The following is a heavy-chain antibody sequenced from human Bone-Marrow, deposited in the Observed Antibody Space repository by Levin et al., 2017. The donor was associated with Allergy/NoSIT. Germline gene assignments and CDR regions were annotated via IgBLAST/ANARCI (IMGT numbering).Heavy chain of an antibody. V-gene: IGHV4-59*01. D-gene: IGHD4-17*01. CDR2: IYYSGST. CDR1: GHSMNDYY. Sequence: PSETLSLTCLVSGHSMNDYYWSWIRQPPGRGLEWIGHIYYSGSTNYNPSLQSRVTISVDTSKKQFSLKLSSVTDADTAVYYCARTYGDYPIDWGQGTQVSVTS. J-gene: IGHJ1*01. CDR3: ARTYGDYPID.